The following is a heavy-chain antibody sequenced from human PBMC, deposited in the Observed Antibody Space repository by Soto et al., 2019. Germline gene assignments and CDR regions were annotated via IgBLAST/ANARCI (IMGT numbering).Heavy chain of an antibody. CDR1: GFTFSSYG. CDR3: AKEPHVLRFLEWLLYPYYFDY. J-gene: IGHJ4*02. D-gene: IGHD3-3*01. V-gene: IGHV3-30*18. Sequence: GGSLRLSCAASGFTFSSYGMHWVRQAPGKGLEWVAVISYDGSNKYYADSVKGRFTISRDNSKNTLYLQMNSLRAEDTAVYYCAKEPHVLRFLEWLLYPYYFDYWGQGTLVTVSS. CDR2: ISYDGSNK.